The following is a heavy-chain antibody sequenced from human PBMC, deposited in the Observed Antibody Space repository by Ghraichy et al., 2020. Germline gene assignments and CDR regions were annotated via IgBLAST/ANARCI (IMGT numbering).Heavy chain of an antibody. CDR1: GYTLTELS. V-gene: IGHV1-24*01. CDR3: ATITLGGVIAYFDY. D-gene: IGHD3-16*02. Sequence: ASVKVSCKVSGYTLTELSMHWVRQAPGKGLEWMGGFDPEDGETIYAQKFQGRVTMTEDTSTDTAYMELSSLRSEDTAVYYCATITLGGVIAYFDYWGQGTLVTVSS. J-gene: IGHJ4*02. CDR2: FDPEDGET.